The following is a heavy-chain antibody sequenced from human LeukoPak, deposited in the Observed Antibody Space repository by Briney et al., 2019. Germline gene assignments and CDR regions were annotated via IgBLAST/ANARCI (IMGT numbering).Heavy chain of an antibody. V-gene: IGHV5-51*01. J-gene: IGHJ4*02. CDR1: GYSFTSYW. CDR2: IYPGDSDT. D-gene: IGHD3-16*01. Sequence: GESLKISCKGSGYSFTSYWIGWVRQMPGKGLEWMGIIYPGDSDTRYSPSFQGQVTISADKSISTAYLQWSSLKASDTAMYYRASLYFGGGGSSPYYFDYWGQGTLVTVSS. CDR3: ASLYFGGGGSSPYYFDY.